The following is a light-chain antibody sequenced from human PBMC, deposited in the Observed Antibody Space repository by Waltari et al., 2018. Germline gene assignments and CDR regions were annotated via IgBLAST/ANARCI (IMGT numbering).Light chain of an antibody. Sequence: DIQMTQSPSTLSASVGDTVIISCRPSQSITTSMAWYQQKPGKAPEVLIYGESNLESGVPSRFSGSGSGTEFTLTISSLQPDDVATYYCQQYKSYKTFGQGTRVEIK. CDR1: QSITTS. CDR2: GES. J-gene: IGKJ1*01. V-gene: IGKV1-5*03. CDR3: QQYKSYKT.